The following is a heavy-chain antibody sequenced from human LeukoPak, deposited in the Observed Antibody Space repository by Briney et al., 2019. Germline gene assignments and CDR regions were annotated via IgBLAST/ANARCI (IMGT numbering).Heavy chain of an antibody. J-gene: IGHJ6*02. V-gene: IGHV3-30*04. D-gene: IGHD4-17*01. CDR1: GFTFSSFA. CDR2: ISYDGSNK. CDR3: ARGTYGLGLDYYYYGMDV. Sequence: PGRSLRLSCAASGFTFSSFAMHWVRQAPGKGLEWVAFISYDGSNKNYVDYVKGRFTISRDNSKNTLYLQMNSLRAEDTAVYYCARGTYGLGLDYYYYGMDVWGQGTTVTVSS.